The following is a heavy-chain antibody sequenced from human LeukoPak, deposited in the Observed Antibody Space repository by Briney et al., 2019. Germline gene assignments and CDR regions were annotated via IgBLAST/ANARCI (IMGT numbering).Heavy chain of an antibody. D-gene: IGHD3-9*01. CDR1: GFTFSSYE. CDR2: ISSSGSTI. Sequence: GGSLRLSCAASGFTFSSYEMNWVRQAPGKGLEWVSYISSSGSTIYYADSVKGRFTISRDNSKNTLYLQMNSLRAEDTAVYYCAKIPFDYDILTGYDTYYYMDVWGKGTTVTISS. J-gene: IGHJ6*03. V-gene: IGHV3-48*03. CDR3: AKIPFDYDILTGYDTYYYMDV.